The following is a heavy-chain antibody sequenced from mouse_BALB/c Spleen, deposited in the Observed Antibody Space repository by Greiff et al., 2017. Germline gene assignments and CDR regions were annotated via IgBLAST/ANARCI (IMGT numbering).Heavy chain of an antibody. V-gene: IGHV1S22*01. CDR1: GYTFTSYW. CDR3: TRFPGDD. J-gene: IGHJ2*01. CDR2: IYPGSGST. Sequence: LQQPGSELVRPGASVKLSCKASGYTFTSYWMHWVKQRRGQGLEWIGSIYPGSGSTNYDEKLKSKGTLTIDTSSSTAYMHLSSLTSEDSAVYYCTRFPGDDWGRGTTLTVSS.